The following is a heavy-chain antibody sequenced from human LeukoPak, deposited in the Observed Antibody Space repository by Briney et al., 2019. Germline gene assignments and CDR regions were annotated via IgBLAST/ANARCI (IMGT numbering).Heavy chain of an antibody. CDR3: ARVLQTLKWELLNGWFDP. CDR1: GGSISSYY. CDR2: IYYSGST. V-gene: IGHV4-59*01. J-gene: IGHJ5*02. Sequence: PSETLSLTCTVSGGSISSYYWSWIRQPPGKGLEWIGYIYYSGSTNYNPSLKSRVTISVDTSKNQFSLKLSSVTAADTAVYYCARVLQTLKWELLNGWFDPWGQGTLVTVSS. D-gene: IGHD1-26*01.